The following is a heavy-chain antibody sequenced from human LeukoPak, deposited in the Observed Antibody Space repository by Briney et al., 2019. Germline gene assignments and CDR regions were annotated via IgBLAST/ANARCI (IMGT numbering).Heavy chain of an antibody. V-gene: IGHV1-18*01. CDR3: ARDLRFGGLSFLPFDY. CDR2: ISAYNGNT. Sequence: GASVKVSCKASGYTFTSYGISWVRQAPGQGLEWMGWISAYNGNTNYAQKLQGRVTMTTDTSTSTAYMELRSLRSDDTAVYYCARDLRFGGLSFLPFDYWGQGTLVTVSS. CDR1: GYTFTSYG. J-gene: IGHJ4*02. D-gene: IGHD3-10*01.